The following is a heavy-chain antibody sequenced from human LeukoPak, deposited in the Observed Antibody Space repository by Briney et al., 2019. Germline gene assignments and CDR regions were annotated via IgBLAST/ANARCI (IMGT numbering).Heavy chain of an antibody. CDR1: RFIFSRYG. CDR3: ARSARGVIFDV. CDR2: VTYDGTET. Sequence: GRSLRLSCAASRFIFSRYGMHWGRQAPGKGLEWVAVVTYDGTETKYAHSVKGRFNLSRVNSKNTVYLQMNSLTFEDTAVYYCARSARGVIFDVWGKGTTVIVSS. J-gene: IGHJ6*04. D-gene: IGHD3-10*01. V-gene: IGHV3-30*03.